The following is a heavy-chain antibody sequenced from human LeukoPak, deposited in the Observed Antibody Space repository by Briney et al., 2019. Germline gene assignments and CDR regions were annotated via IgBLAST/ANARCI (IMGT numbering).Heavy chain of an antibody. CDR1: GFTVSSNY. Sequence: GGSLRLSCAASGFTVSSNYMSWVRQAPGKGLEWVSVIYSGGSTYYADSVKGRFTISRDNFKNTLYLHMNSLRAEDTAVYYCARDHYGSNEDWGQGTLVTVSS. D-gene: IGHD3-16*01. CDR2: IYSGGST. J-gene: IGHJ4*02. V-gene: IGHV3-66*01. CDR3: ARDHYGSNED.